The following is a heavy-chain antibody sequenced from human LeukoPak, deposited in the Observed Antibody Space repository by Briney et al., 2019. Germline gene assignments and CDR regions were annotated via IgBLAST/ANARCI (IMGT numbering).Heavy chain of an antibody. CDR2: IYYSGST. V-gene: IGHV4-59*01. Sequence: SETLSLTCTVSGRSISSYYWSWIRQPPGKGLEWIGYIYYSGSTNYDPSLKSRVTISVDTSKNQFSLKLSSVTAADTAVYYCARVSRHCSSTSCYLYNWFDPWGQGTLVTVSS. D-gene: IGHD2-2*01. J-gene: IGHJ5*02. CDR3: ARVSRHCSSTSCYLYNWFDP. CDR1: GRSISSYY.